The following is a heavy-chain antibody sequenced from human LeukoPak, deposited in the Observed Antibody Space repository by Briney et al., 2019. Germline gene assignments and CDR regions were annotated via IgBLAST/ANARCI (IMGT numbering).Heavy chain of an antibody. CDR3: ASQYTFDDFWSPNFDY. Sequence: SETLSLTCAVYGGSFSGYYWSWIRQHPGKGLEWIGYIYYSGSTYYNPSLKSRVTISVDTSKNQFSLKLSSVTAADTAVYYCASQYTFDDFWSPNFDYWGQGTLVTVSS. V-gene: IGHV4-31*11. CDR2: IYYSGST. CDR1: GGSFSGYY. D-gene: IGHD3/OR15-3a*01. J-gene: IGHJ4*02.